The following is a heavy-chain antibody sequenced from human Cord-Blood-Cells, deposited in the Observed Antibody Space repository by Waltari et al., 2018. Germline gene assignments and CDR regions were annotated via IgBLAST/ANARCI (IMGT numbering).Heavy chain of an antibody. Sequence: QVQLVQSGAEVKKPGSSVKVSCQASGGPFSSHSISWVRQAPGQGLEWMGGIIPIFGTATYAQKFQGRVTITADESTSTAYMELSSLRSEDTAVYYCARESGITGTTPFDYWGQGTLVTVSS. J-gene: IGHJ4*02. CDR2: IIPIFGTA. CDR1: GGPFSSHS. D-gene: IGHD1-7*01. V-gene: IGHV1-69*01. CDR3: ARESGITGTTPFDY.